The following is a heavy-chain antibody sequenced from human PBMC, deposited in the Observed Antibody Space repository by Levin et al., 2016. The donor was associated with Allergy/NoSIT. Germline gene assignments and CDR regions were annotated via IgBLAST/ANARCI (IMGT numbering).Heavy chain of an antibody. CDR1: GFTFSSYA. CDR3: AKEEGSGFLFDY. J-gene: IGHJ4*02. D-gene: IGHD6-19*01. Sequence: ETLSLTCAASGFTFSSYAMSWVRQAPGKGLEWVSAISGSGGSTYYADSVKGRFTISRDNSKNTLYLQMNSLRAEDTAVYYCAKEEGSGFLFDYWGQGTLVTVSS. V-gene: IGHV3-23*01. CDR2: ISGSGGST.